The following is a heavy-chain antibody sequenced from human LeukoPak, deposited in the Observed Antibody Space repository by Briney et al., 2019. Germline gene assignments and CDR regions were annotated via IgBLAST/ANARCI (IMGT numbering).Heavy chain of an antibody. CDR1: GGTFSSYA. D-gene: IGHD5-12*01. CDR3: AKPLTGSGYDFDYYYYYGMDG. J-gene: IGHJ6*02. V-gene: IGHV1-69*04. Sequence: SVKVSCKASGGTFSSYAISWVRQAPGQGLEWMGRIIPILGIANYAQKFQGRVTITADKSTSTAYMELSSLRSEDTAVYYCAKPLTGSGYDFDYYYYYGMDGWGQGTTVTVSS. CDR2: IIPILGIA.